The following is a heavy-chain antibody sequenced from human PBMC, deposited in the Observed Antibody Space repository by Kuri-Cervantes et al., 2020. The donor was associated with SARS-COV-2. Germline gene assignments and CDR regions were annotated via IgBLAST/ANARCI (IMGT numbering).Heavy chain of an antibody. V-gene: IGHV1-46*01. D-gene: IGHD4-17*01. J-gene: IGHJ4*02. CDR1: GGTFSTAI. Sequence: ASVKVSCKASGGTFSTAIISWVRQGPGQGLEWMGIINPSGGSTSYAQKFQGRVTMTRDTSTSTVYMELSSLRSEDTAVYYCARAQSPTGFDYWGQGTLVTVSS. CDR3: ARAQSPTGFDY. CDR2: INPSGGST.